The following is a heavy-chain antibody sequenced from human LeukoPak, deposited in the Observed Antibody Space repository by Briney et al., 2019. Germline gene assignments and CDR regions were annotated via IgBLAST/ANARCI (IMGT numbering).Heavy chain of an antibody. J-gene: IGHJ4*02. V-gene: IGHV3-23*01. D-gene: IGHD6-19*01. CDR3: AKGSGWYV. Sequence: GGSLRLSCAASVFTFSSPSMSWVRQAPGKGLEWVSVISGSGGSTDYADSVKGRFTISRDNSKNTLYLQMNSLRAEDTAVYYCAKGSGWYVWGQGTLVTVSS. CDR1: VFTFSSPS. CDR2: ISGSGGST.